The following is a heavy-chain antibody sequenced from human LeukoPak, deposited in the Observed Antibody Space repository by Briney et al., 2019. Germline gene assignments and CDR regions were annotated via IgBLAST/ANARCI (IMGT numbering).Heavy chain of an antibody. V-gene: IGHV3-48*01. CDR2: STI. Sequence: STIYYADSVKGRFTISRDNAKNSLYLQMNSLRAEDTAVYYCARERGPKTKIFGVVRSAFDIWGQGTMVTVSS. D-gene: IGHD3-3*01. CDR3: ARERGPKTKIFGVVRSAFDI. J-gene: IGHJ3*02.